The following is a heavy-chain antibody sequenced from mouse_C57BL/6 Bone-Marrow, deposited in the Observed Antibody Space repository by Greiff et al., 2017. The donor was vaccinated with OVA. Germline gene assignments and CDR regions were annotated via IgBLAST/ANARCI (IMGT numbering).Heavy chain of an antibody. CDR1: GFTFSSYT. CDR3: ANYGSSDYAMDY. CDR2: ISGGGGNT. Sequence: EVQGVESGGGLVKPGGSLKLSCAASGFTFSSYTMSWVRQTPEKRLEWVATISGGGGNTYYPDSVKGRFTISRDNAKNTLYLQMSSLRSEDTALYYCANYGSSDYAMDYWGQGTSVTVSS. D-gene: IGHD1-1*01. J-gene: IGHJ4*01. V-gene: IGHV5-9*01.